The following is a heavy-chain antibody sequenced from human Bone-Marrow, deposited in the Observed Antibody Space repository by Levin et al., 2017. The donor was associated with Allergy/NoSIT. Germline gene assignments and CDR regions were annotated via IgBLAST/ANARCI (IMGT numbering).Heavy chain of an antibody. CDR1: GFTVSGYY. V-gene: IGHV3-53*01. J-gene: IGHJ4*02. D-gene: IGHD3-10*01. CDR3: ARVRFPGYHGSGSYYNEYYFDS. CDR2: IYDAGRT. Sequence: GGSLRLSCAASGFTVSGYYLSWVRQAPGKGLEWVSTIYDAGRTYYADSVKGRFTISRDNSKDTLYLQMNSLRADVTAVYYCARVRFPGYHGSGSYYNEYYFDSWGQGPLVTVSS.